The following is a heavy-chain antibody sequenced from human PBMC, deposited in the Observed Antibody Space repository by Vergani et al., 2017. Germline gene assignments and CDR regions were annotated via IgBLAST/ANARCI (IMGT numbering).Heavy chain of an antibody. D-gene: IGHD5-12*01. J-gene: IGHJ6*02. CDR1: GFTVSSNY. Sequence: EVQLVESGGGLIQPGGSLRLSCAASGFTVSSNYMSWVRQAPGKGLEWVSVIYGAGSTNYADSVKGRITISRDNSKNTVYLQMNSLRAEDTAVYYCARDHGGYDYYYYGMDVWGQGTTVTVSS. V-gene: IGHV3-53*01. CDR2: IYGAGST. CDR3: ARDHGGYDYYYYGMDV.